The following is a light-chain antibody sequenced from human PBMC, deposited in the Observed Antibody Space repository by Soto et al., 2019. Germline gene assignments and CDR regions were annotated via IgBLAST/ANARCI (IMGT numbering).Light chain of an antibody. Sequence: DIQMTQSPSSLSASVRDRITITCRASQSISNHLNWYQQKPGKGPNLLIYAASSLQRGVPSRFSGSGSGRDFVLTISSLQPEDSATYYCQQSYGTPWTFGQGTKGDIK. CDR2: AAS. CDR3: QQSYGTPWT. J-gene: IGKJ1*01. V-gene: IGKV1-39*01. CDR1: QSISNH.